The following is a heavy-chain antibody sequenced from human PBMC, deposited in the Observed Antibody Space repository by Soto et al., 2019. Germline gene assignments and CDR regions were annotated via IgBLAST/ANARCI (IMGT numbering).Heavy chain of an antibody. CDR1: GGSIRNSNYY. Sequence: QLQLQESGPGLVKPSETLSLTCTVSGGSIRNSNYYWGWIRQPPGKGLDWIGSIYYSGRTYYNPSLKSRVTTSVDTSKNQFSLQLSSVTAADTAVYYCARGSYGPIKNYDYDYGMDVWGQGTTVTVAS. J-gene: IGHJ6*02. D-gene: IGHD5-18*01. CDR2: IYYSGRT. CDR3: ARGSYGPIKNYDYDYGMDV. V-gene: IGHV4-39*01.